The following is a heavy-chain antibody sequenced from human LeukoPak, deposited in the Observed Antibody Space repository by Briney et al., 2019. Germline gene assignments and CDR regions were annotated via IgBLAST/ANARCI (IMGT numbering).Heavy chain of an antibody. CDR2: IYHGGTT. CDR3: ASRVEMATTRDY. CDR1: EFSISSGFH. D-gene: IGHD5-24*01. V-gene: IGHV4-38-2*01. Sequence: SETLSLTCVVSEFSISSGFHWGWIRQPPGKGLEWIGSIYHGGTTFYNPSLKSRVTISVDTSKDQFSLKLSSVTAADTAVYYCASRVEMATTRDYWGQGTLVTVSS. J-gene: IGHJ4*02.